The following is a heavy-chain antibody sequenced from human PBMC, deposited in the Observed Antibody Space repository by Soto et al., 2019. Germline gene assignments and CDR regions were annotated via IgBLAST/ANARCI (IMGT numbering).Heavy chain of an antibody. CDR2: IIPHIGIT. Sequence: ASVKVSCKVSGGTLSSETISWLRQAPGQGLEWMGRIIPHIGITNYAQKFQGRVTITTDTSTSTGYMELRSLRSDDTAVYYCARVLLVDTAIFCSGRSCYDYWGQGTLVTVSS. V-gene: IGHV1-69*02. CDR1: GGTLSSET. D-gene: IGHD2-15*01. J-gene: IGHJ4*02. CDR3: ARVLLVDTAIFCSGRSCYDY.